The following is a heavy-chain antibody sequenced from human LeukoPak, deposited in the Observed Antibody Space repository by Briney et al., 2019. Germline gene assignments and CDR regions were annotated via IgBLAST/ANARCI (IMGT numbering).Heavy chain of an antibody. CDR3: ARDADTAMEAWYFDL. Sequence: ASVKVSCKASGYTFTSYYMHWVRQAPGQGLEWMGIINPRGGSTGYARKFQGRVTMTRDTSTSTVYMELSSLRSEDTAVYYCARDADTAMEAWYFDLWGRGTLVTVSS. D-gene: IGHD5-18*01. J-gene: IGHJ2*01. CDR1: GYTFTSYY. CDR2: INPRGGST. V-gene: IGHV1-46*01.